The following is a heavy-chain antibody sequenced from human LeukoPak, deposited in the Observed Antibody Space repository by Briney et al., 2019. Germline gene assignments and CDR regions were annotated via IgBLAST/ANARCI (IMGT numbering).Heavy chain of an antibody. CDR1: GGSFSGNS. J-gene: IGHJ5*02. CDR2: INHSGST. CDR3: ARVKRVVITKDLWFDP. V-gene: IGHV4-34*01. Sequence: SETLSLTCAVYGGSFSGNSWSWIRQPPGKGLEWIGEINHSGSTNYNPSLKSRVTISVDTSKNQFSLKVSSVTAADTAVYYCARVKRVVITKDLWFDPWGQGTLVTVSS. D-gene: IGHD3-22*01.